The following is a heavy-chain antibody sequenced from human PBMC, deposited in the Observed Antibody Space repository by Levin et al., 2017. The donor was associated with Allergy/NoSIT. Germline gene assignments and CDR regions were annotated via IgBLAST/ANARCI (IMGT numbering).Heavy chain of an antibody. V-gene: IGHV1-8*01. CDR3: ARTDHYYAGSRTVDF. D-gene: IGHD3-10*01. Sequence: GASVKVSCKTSGYTFTSYDINWIRQPAGQGLEWMGWLNPSGGSAGYAERFHGRVTMTSDASTKTAYLDLSSLTPEDTAVYYCARTDHYYAGSRTVDFWGQGTLVTVSS. CDR2: LNPSGGSA. J-gene: IGHJ4*02. CDR1: GYTFTSYD.